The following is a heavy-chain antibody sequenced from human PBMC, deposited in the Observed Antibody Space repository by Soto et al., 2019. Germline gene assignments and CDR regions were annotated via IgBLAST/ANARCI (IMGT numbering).Heavy chain of an antibody. D-gene: IGHD3-10*01. CDR2: IWYDGSNK. CDR1: GFTFRSHG. Sequence: GGSLRLSCAASGFTFRSHGMHWVRQAPGKGLEWVAVIWYDGSNKYYADSVKGRFTISRDNSKTTLYLQMNSLRVEDTAVYYCARVGEGSGTGGDYWGQGTLVTVSS. CDR3: ARVGEGSGTGGDY. V-gene: IGHV3-33*01. J-gene: IGHJ4*02.